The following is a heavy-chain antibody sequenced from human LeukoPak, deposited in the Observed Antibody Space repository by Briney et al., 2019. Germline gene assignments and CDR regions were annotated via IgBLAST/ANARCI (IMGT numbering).Heavy chain of an antibody. Sequence: GASVKVSCKASGYTFTGYYMHWVRQAPGQGLEWMGWMNPNSGNTGYAQKFQGRVTMTRNTSISTAYMELSSLRSEDTAVYYCARGPLLFVDTAPSDAFDIWGQGTMVTVSS. V-gene: IGHV1-8*02. CDR3: ARGPLLFVDTAPSDAFDI. CDR1: GYTFTGYY. CDR2: MNPNSGNT. J-gene: IGHJ3*02. D-gene: IGHD5-18*01.